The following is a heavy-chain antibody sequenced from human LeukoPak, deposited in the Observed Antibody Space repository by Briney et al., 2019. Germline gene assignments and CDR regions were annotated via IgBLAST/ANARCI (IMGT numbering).Heavy chain of an antibody. D-gene: IGHD3-3*01. CDR1: GFTFNNYA. CDR2: ISGSGGTT. J-gene: IGHJ4*02. Sequence: PGGSLRLSCAASGFTFNNYAMSWVRQAPGKGLEWVSAISGSGGTTYYADSVKGRFTFSRDNSKNTLYLQMNSLRAEDTAVYYCARLGTRFLEWFYFDYWGQGTLVTVSS. CDR3: ARLGTRFLEWFYFDY. V-gene: IGHV3-23*01.